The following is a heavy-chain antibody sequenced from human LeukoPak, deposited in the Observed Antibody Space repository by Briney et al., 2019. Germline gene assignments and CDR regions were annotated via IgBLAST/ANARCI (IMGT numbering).Heavy chain of an antibody. J-gene: IGHJ4*02. CDR3: ARDDVGIAAAGGIY. CDR1: GGSISSGSYY. Sequence: PSQTLSLTCAVSGGSISSGSYYWSWIRQPAGKGLEWIGRIYTRGSTDYNPSPKSRVTISIDTSKNQFSLKLSSVTAADTAVYYCARDDVGIAAAGGIYWGQGTLVTVSS. V-gene: IGHV4-61*02. D-gene: IGHD6-13*01. CDR2: IYTRGST.